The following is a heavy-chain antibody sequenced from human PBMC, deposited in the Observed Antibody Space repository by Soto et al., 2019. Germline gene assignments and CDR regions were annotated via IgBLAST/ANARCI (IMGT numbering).Heavy chain of an antibody. V-gene: IGHV4-31*03. CDR3: AKGYKRGIYGDHYFDY. J-gene: IGHJ4*02. CDR1: GGSISSGGYY. CDR2: IYYSGST. D-gene: IGHD4-17*01. Sequence: SETLSLTCTVSGGSISSGGYYWSWIRQHPGKGLEWIGYIYYSGSTYYNPSLKSRVTISVDTSKNQFSLKLSSVTAADTAVYYCAKGYKRGIYGDHYFDYWGQGTLVTVSS.